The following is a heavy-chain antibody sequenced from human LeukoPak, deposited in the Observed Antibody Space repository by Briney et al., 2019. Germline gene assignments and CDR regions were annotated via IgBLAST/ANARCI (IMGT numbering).Heavy chain of an antibody. J-gene: IGHJ4*02. CDR3: AGTDLIVVAGRLNC. CDR1: DDSIRNYY. V-gene: IGHV4-59*01. CDR2: IYYSGST. Sequence: SETLSLTCTVSDDSIRNYYWSWVRQPPGKGLEWVGLIYYSGSTSYNPTFKGRSTISVDSSKNQFSLTLSSVTAADTAVYFCAGTDLIVVAGRLNCWGQGKLVTVSS. D-gene: IGHD6-19*01.